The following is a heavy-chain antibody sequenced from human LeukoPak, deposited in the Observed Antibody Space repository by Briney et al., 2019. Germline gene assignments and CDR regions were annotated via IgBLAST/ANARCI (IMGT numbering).Heavy chain of an antibody. CDR3: ARGLGYCSGGSCYYPPDY. V-gene: IGHV1-18*01. J-gene: IGHJ4*02. D-gene: IGHD2-15*01. Sequence: ASVKVSCKASGYTFTSYGISWVRQAPGQGLEWMGWISAYNGNTNYAQKLQGRVTMTTDTSTSTAYMELRSLRSDDTAVYYCARGLGYCSGGSCYYPPDYWGQGTLVTVSS. CDR1: GYTFTSYG. CDR2: ISAYNGNT.